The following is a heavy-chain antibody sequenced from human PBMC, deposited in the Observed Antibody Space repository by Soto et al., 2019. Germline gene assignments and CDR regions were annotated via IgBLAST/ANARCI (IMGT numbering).Heavy chain of an antibody. CDR1: GFSFESYS. D-gene: IGHD5-12*01. V-gene: IGHV3-30*03. CDR3: ARDRGGYDRLYYYHGMDV. CDR2: VSFDSKNK. J-gene: IGHJ6*02. Sequence: GGSLRLSCAGSGFSFESYSMHWVRQAPGKGLEWVATVSFDSKNKYYIDSVEGRFTLSRDNAKNLLFLQMSSLRAEDTAVYYCARDRGGYDRLYYYHGMDVWGQGTTVTVSS.